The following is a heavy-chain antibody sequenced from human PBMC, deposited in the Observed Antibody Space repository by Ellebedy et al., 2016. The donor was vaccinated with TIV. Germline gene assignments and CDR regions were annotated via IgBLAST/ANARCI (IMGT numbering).Heavy chain of an antibody. D-gene: IGHD3-10*01. CDR2: IYYSGST. CDR3: ARDKALGGSGSG. V-gene: IGHV4-61*01. Sequence: SETLSLXCTVSGGSVSSGSYYWSWIRQPPGKGLEWIGYIYYSGSTNYNPSLKSRVTISVDTSKNQFSLKLSSVTAADTAVYYCARDKALGGSGSGWGQGTLVTVSS. J-gene: IGHJ4*02. CDR1: GGSVSSGSYY.